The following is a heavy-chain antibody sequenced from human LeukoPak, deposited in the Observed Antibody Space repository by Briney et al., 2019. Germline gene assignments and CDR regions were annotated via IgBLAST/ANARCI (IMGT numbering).Heavy chain of an antibody. J-gene: IGHJ3*02. Sequence: GESLKISCKGSGYSFTSYWIGWVRQMPGKGLEWMGIIYPGDSDTRYSPSFQGQVTISADKSISTAYLQWSSLKASDTAMYYCARSVPTPSGRDAFDIWGQGTMVTVSS. CDR1: GYSFTSYW. CDR3: ARSVPTPSGRDAFDI. D-gene: IGHD2-2*01. CDR2: IYPGDSDT. V-gene: IGHV5-51*01.